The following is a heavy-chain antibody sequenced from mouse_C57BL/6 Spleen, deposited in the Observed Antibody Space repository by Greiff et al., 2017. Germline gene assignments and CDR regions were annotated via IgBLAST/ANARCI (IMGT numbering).Heavy chain of an antibody. CDR2: ISYSGST. V-gene: IGHV3-1*01. J-gene: IGHJ4*01. CDR3: ARGDSNFYYYAMDY. D-gene: IGHD2-5*01. CDR1: GYSITSGYD. Sequence: EVKLMESGPGMVKPSQSLSLTCTVTGYSITSGYDWHWIRHFPGNKLEWMGYISYSGSTNYNPSLKSRISITHDTSKNHFFLKLNSVTTEDTATYYCARGDSNFYYYAMDYWGQGTSVTVSS.